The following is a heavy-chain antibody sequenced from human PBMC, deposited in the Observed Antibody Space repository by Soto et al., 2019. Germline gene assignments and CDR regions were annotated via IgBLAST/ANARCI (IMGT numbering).Heavy chain of an antibody. D-gene: IGHD2-2*01. CDR2: ISYDGSNT. CDR1: GFTFSSYG. Sequence: QVQLVESGGGVVQPGRSLRLSCAASGFTFSSYGMHWVRQAPGKGLEWVAVISYDGSNTYYADSVKGRFTISRDNSKNTLYLQMNSLRAEDTAVYYCAKDLNSLVVLPAATPFDYWGQGTLVTVSS. V-gene: IGHV3-30*18. CDR3: AKDLNSLVVLPAATPFDY. J-gene: IGHJ4*02.